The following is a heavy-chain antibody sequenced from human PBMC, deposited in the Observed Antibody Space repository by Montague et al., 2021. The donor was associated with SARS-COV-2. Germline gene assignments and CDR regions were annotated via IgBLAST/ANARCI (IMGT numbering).Heavy chain of an antibody. J-gene: IGHJ6*02. V-gene: IGHV6-1*01. CDR1: GDSVSSNSAA. D-gene: IGHD5-18*01. CDR3: ARDTRIQLWFDRDYYYGMDV. CDR2: TYYRSKWYN. Sequence: CAISGDSVSSNSAAWNWIRQSPSRGLEWLGRTYYRSKWYNDYAVSVKRRITINPDTSKNQFSLQLNSVTPEDTAVYYCARDTRIQLWFDRDYYYGMDVWGQGTTATVSS.